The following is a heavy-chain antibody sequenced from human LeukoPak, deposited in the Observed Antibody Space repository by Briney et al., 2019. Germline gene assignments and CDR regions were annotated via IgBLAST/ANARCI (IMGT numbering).Heavy chain of an antibody. J-gene: IGHJ4*02. CDR2: IRYDGSNK. CDR3: AKDAASIVGAKGLDY. CDR1: GFTFSSYG. V-gene: IGHV3-30*02. D-gene: IGHD1-26*01. Sequence: PVGSLRLSCAASGFTFSSYGMHWVRQSPGKRLEWVAFIRYDGSNKYYADSVKGRFTISRDNSKNTLYLRMNSLRAEDTAVYYCAKDAASIVGAKGLDYWGQGTLVTVSS.